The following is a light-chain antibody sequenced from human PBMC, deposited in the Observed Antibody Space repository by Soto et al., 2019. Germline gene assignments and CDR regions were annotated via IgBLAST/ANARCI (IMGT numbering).Light chain of an antibody. CDR2: GAS. Sequence: EIVMTQSPATLSVSPGERVTLSCRASQSVSTNLAWYQQKPGQAPRLLIQGASTRATGIPARFSGSGSGTEFTLTISSLQSEDFAVYYCQQYKNWPQITCGPGTRLEI. CDR1: QSVSTN. CDR3: QQYKNWPQIT. V-gene: IGKV3-15*01. J-gene: IGKJ5*01.